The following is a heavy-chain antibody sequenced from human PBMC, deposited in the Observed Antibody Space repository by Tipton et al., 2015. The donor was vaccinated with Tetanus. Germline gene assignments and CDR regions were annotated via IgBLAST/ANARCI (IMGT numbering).Heavy chain of an antibody. CDR1: GGSFSGYY. CDR2: INHSGST. Sequence: TLSLTCAVYGGSFSGYYWSWIRQPPGKGLEWIGEINHSGSTNYNPSLKSRVTISVDTSKNQFSLKLSSVTAADTAVYYCARGRYDFWSGYYKGFVDPWGQGTLVTVSS. J-gene: IGHJ5*02. V-gene: IGHV4-34*01. CDR3: ARGRYDFWSGYYKGFVDP. D-gene: IGHD3-3*01.